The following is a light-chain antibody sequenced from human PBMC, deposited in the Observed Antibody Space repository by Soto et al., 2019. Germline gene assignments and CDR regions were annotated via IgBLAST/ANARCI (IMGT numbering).Light chain of an antibody. V-gene: IGLV2-8*01. Sequence: QSALTQPPSASGSPGQSVTNSCTGTSSDVGGHNFVSWYQQHPGKAPKFLIYEVTKRPSGVPDRFSGSKSGIMASLTVSGLQADDEAYYYCSAYAGNNNPVIFGGGTQLTVL. CDR3: SAYAGNNNPVI. J-gene: IGLJ2*01. CDR2: EVT. CDR1: SSDVGGHNF.